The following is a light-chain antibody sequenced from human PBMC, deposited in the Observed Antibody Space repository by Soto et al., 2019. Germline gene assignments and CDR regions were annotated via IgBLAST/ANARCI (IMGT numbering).Light chain of an antibody. CDR1: SSNIGAGYD. J-gene: IGLJ3*02. V-gene: IGLV1-40*01. CDR2: GYN. CDR3: QSYDSSLSGSV. Sequence: QSALTQPPSVSGAPGQRVTISCTGSSSNIGAGYDVHWYQQLPGAAPRLLIYGYNDRPSGVPDRFSGSKFRSSASLTITGLHTDDEAYYYCQSYDSSLSGSVFGGGTKVTVL.